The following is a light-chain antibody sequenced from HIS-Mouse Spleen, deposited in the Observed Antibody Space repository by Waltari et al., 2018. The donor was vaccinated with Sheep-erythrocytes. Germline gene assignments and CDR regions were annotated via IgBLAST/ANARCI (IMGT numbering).Light chain of an antibody. CDR3: QQANSFPYT. J-gene: IGKJ2*01. V-gene: IGKV1-12*01. CDR2: AAS. CDR1: QGISSW. Sequence: DIQMTQSPSSVSASLGARVTLTFRASQGISSWLDWYQQKPGKAPKLLIYAASSLQSGVPSRFSGSGSGTDFTLTISSLQPEDFATYYCQQANSFPYTFGQGTKLEIK.